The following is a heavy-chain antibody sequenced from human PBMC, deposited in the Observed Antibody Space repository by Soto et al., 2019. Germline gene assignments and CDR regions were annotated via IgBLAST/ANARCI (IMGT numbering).Heavy chain of an antibody. D-gene: IGHD6-19*01. J-gene: IGHJ4*02. V-gene: IGHV1-3*01. CDR3: ARVTGIAVAGTLGY. CDR2: INAGNGNT. CDR1: GYTFTSYA. Sequence: ASVKVSCKASGYTFTSYAMHWVRQAPGQRLEWMGWINAGNGNTKYSQKFQGRVTITRDTSASTAYMELSSLRSEDTAVYYCARVTGIAVAGTLGYWGQGTLVTV.